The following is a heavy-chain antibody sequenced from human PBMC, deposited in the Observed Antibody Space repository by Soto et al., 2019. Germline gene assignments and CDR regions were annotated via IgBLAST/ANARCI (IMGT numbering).Heavy chain of an antibody. V-gene: IGHV4-4*07. Sequence: SETLSLPSTVSFGSISSYYWSWIRQPAGKGLEWIGRIYTSGSTNYNPSLKSRVTMSVDTSKNQFSLKLSSVTAADTAVYYCARDEVVVVPAALKSSRLYYYYGMDVWGQGTTVTVSS. CDR3: ARDEVVVVPAALKSSRLYYYYGMDV. CDR1: FGSISSYY. CDR2: IYTSGST. D-gene: IGHD2-2*01. J-gene: IGHJ6*02.